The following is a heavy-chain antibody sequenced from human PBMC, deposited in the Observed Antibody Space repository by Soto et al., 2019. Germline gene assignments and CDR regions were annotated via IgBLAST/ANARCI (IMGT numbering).Heavy chain of an antibody. CDR1: GGSISSYY. D-gene: IGHD6-19*01. CDR3: ARHTGIAVAGDFDY. CDR2: IYYSGST. Sequence: SETLSLTCTVSGGSISSYYWSWIRQPPGKGLEWIGYIYYSGSTNYNPSLKSRVTISVDTSKNQFSLKLSSVTAADTAVYYCARHTGIAVAGDFDYXGQGTLVTVSS. J-gene: IGHJ4*02. V-gene: IGHV4-59*08.